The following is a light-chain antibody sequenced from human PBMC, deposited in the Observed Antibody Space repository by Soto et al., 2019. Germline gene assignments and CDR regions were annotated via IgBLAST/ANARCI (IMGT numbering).Light chain of an antibody. CDR2: GVS. J-gene: IGKJ1*01. CDR3: LQDNNFPWT. CDR1: QAISND. Sequence: AIQMTQSPSSLSASVGDRVTITCRASQAISNDLSWYQQKPGKAPNLLIYGVSSLETGVPSRFSGSGSGTDFTLTISSLQPEDFATYYCLQDNNFPWTFGPGTKVDI. V-gene: IGKV1-6*01.